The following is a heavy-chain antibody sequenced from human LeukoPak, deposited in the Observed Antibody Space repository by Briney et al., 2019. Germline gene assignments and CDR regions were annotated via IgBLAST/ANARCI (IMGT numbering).Heavy chain of an antibody. Sequence: PGGSLRLSCAASGFTFSAYSMNWVRQAPGKGLEWVGFIRSKDYGGTTEYAASVKGRFSISRDDSKSIAYLQMNSLKTEDTAIYYCTSGYCSSTSCYGLDYWGQGTLVTVSS. CDR1: GFTFSAYS. D-gene: IGHD2-2*03. CDR3: TSGYCSSTSCYGLDY. CDR2: IRSKDYGGTT. V-gene: IGHV3-49*04. J-gene: IGHJ4*02.